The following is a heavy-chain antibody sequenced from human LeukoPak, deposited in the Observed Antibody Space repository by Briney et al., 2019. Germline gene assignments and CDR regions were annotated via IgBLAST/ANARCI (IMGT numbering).Heavy chain of an antibody. J-gene: IGHJ4*02. CDR1: GFTFSSYG. Sequence: GGSLRLSCAASGFTFSSYGMHWVRQAPGKGLEWVAVISYDGSNKYYADSVKGRFTISRDNSKNTLYLQMNSLRAEDTAVYYCASLSSIAAAGYGDYWGQGTLVTVSS. CDR3: ASLSSIAAAGYGDY. V-gene: IGHV3-30*03. CDR2: ISYDGSNK. D-gene: IGHD6-13*01.